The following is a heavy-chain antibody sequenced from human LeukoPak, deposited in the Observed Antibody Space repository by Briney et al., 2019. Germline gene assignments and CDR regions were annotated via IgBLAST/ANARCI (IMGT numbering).Heavy chain of an antibody. CDR2: INPNSGGT. CDR3: ARVGGSHDYYYYYMDV. V-gene: IGHV1-2*02. J-gene: IGHJ6*03. CDR1: GYTFTGYY. Sequence: ASVKVSCKASGYTFTGYYMHWVRQAPGQGLEWMGWINPNSGGTNYAQKFQGRVTMTRDTSISTAYMELSRLRSDDTAVYYCARVGGSHDYYYYYMDVWGKGTTVTVSS.